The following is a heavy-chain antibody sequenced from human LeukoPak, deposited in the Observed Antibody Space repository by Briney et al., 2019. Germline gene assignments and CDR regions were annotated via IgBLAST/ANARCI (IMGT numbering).Heavy chain of an antibody. V-gene: IGHV4-34*01. J-gene: IGHJ5*02. D-gene: IGHD3-10*01. CDR1: GGSFSGYY. Sequence: SETLSLTCAVYGGSFSGYYWSWIRQPPGKGLEWIGEINHSGSTNYNPSLKSRVTISVDTSKNQFSLKLSSVTAADTAVYYCARDMWFGELSRWFDPWGQGTLVTVSS. CDR3: ARDMWFGELSRWFDP. CDR2: INHSGST.